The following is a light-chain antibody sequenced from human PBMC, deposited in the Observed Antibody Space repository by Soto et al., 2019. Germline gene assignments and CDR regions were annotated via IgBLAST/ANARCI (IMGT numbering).Light chain of an antibody. CDR2: GAS. J-gene: IGKJ1*01. CDR3: QQFNVWPLT. Sequence: EALMTQSPATLSVSPGERATLSCRASQNVGSNLSWYQQKSGQAPRMLLSGASSRANTSSARLSGSGSGTEFTLPISSLQSSDFGVYYCQQFNVWPLTFGQGTKVDIK. CDR1: QNVGSN. V-gene: IGKV3-15*01.